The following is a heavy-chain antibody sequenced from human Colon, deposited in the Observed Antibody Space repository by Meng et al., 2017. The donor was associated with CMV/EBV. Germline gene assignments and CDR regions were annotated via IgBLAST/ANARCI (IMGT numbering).Heavy chain of an antibody. V-gene: IGHV3-23*01. CDR3: ARGTYTFYYFDY. D-gene: IGHD4-11*01. J-gene: IGHJ4*02. Sequence: GESLKISCAASGFTFSSYAMSWVRQAPGKGLEWVSAISGSGGSTYYADSVKGRFTISRDDSKNTLFLQMNSLRTDDAAMYYCARGTYTFYYFDYWGQGTLVTVSS. CDR2: ISGSGGST. CDR1: GFTFSSYA.